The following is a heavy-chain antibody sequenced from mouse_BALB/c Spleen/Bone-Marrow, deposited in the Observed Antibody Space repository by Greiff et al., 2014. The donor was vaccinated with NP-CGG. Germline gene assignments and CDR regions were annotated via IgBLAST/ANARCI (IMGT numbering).Heavy chain of an antibody. J-gene: IGHJ3*01. CDR1: GVSFNSHG. D-gene: IGHD1-1*01. CDR3: AKYGTPAY. CDR2: IWGDGST. V-gene: IGHV2-3*01. Sequence: QGQLKESGPCLGGASQSLSITCPVSGVSFNSHGVRWGCPPPGKGLEWLGVIWGDGSTNYHSALISRLSISKDNSKSQVFLKPNSLQTDDTATYYCAKYGTPAYWGQRTLVTVSA.